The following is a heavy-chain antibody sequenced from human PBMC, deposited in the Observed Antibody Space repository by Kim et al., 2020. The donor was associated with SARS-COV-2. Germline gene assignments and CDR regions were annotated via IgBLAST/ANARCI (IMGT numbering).Heavy chain of an antibody. D-gene: IGHD3-22*01. CDR1: GYTFTSYG. V-gene: IGHV1-18*01. Sequence: ASVKVSCKASGYTFTSYGISWVRQAPGQGLEWMGWISAYNGNTNYAQKLQGRVTMTTDTSTSTAYMELRSLRSDDTAVYYCARETYYYDSSGYYYAAFDIWGQGTMVTVSS. CDR2: ISAYNGNT. J-gene: IGHJ3*02. CDR3: ARETYYYDSSGYYYAAFDI.